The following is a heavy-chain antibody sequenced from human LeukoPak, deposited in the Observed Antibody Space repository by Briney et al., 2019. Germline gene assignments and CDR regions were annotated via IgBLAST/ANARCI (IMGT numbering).Heavy chain of an antibody. D-gene: IGHD3-10*01. Sequence: GGSLRLSCAASGFTFSSYSMNWVRQAPGKGLEWVSSISSSSSYIYYADSVKGRFTISRDNAKNSLYLQMNSLRAEDTAVYYCARDLSGSASYYNFSWFDPWGQGTLVTVSS. J-gene: IGHJ5*02. CDR3: ARDLSGSASYYNFSWFDP. V-gene: IGHV3-21*01. CDR1: GFTFSSYS. CDR2: ISSSSSYI.